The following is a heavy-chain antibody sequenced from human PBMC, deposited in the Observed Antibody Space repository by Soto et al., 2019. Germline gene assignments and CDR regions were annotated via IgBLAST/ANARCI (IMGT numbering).Heavy chain of an antibody. Sequence: GGSLRLSCAASGFTFSSYGMHWVRQAPGKGLEWVAVISYDGSNKYYADSVKGRFTISRDNSKNTLYLQMSSLRAEDTAVYYCVKDGSSGWPYYYGLDVWGQGTTVTVSS. CDR1: GFTFSSYG. V-gene: IGHV3-30*18. J-gene: IGHJ6*02. CDR3: VKDGSSGWPYYYGLDV. CDR2: ISYDGSNK. D-gene: IGHD6-19*01.